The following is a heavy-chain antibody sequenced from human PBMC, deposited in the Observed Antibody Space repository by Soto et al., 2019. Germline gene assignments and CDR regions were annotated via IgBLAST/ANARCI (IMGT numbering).Heavy chain of an antibody. J-gene: IGHJ5*01. CDR1: GFSLSSRGVG. Sequence: QITLKESGPTLVKPPQTLTLTCTFSGFSLSSRGVGVGWIRQPPGKALEWLALSSLDDDKGYSPSLKSSPTNNNDTSKNQVVPTMTNRDAVESATYYCAPLGTGTKGYYNCFDTWGHGTLVTVSS. D-gene: IGHD1-1*01. CDR3: APLGTGTKGYYNCFDT. V-gene: IGHV2-5*02. CDR2: SSLDDDK.